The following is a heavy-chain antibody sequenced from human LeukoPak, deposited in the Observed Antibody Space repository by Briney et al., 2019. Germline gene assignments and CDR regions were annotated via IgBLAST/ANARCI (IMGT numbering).Heavy chain of an antibody. V-gene: IGHV4-39*07. J-gene: IGHJ4*02. Sequence: SETLSLTCTVSGGSISSSSYYWGWIRQPPGKGLEWIGSIYYSGSTYYNPSLKSRVTISVDTSKSQFSLKLSSVTAADTAVYYCAREGGGYYTNFDYWGQGTLVTVSS. CDR1: GGSISSSSYY. D-gene: IGHD3-3*01. CDR2: IYYSGST. CDR3: AREGGGYYTNFDY.